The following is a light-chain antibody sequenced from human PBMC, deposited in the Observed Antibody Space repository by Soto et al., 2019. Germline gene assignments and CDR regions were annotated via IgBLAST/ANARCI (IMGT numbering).Light chain of an antibody. CDR2: GAS. V-gene: IGKV3-20*01. Sequence: DIVLTQSPGTLSVSPGESATLSCRASQTITNTYLAWYQQKPGQAPRLLIYGASNRAPGIPDRISGSGSGTDFTLTISRLEPEDFAVYYCQQYVTLPRTFGGGTTVDIK. CDR1: QTITNTY. J-gene: IGKJ4*01. CDR3: QQYVTLPRT.